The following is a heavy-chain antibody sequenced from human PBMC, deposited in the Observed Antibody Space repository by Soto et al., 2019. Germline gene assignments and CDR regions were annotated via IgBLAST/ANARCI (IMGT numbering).Heavy chain of an antibody. D-gene: IGHD5-18*01. CDR2: IYSGGST. J-gene: IGHJ4*02. CDR1: GFTVSSNY. CDR3: ARHDVDTALVMDY. V-gene: IGHV3-53*04. Sequence: PGGSLRLSCAASGFTVSSNYMSWVRQAPGKGLEWVSVIYSGGSTYYADSVKGRFTISRHNSKNTLNLQMNSLRVEDTAVYYCARHDVDTALVMDYWGRGTLVTVSS.